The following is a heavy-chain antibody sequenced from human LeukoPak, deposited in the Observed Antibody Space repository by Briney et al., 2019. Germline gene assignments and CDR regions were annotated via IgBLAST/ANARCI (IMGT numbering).Heavy chain of an antibody. J-gene: IGHJ3*02. CDR3: ARLVDYDTSGEPDIFDM. V-gene: IGHV4-59*01. CDR2: INYSGRT. CDR1: GDSIRTYY. Sequence: PSETLSLTCTVSGDSIRTYYGSGIRQPPGKGPEWIGSINYSGRTKYNPSLQSRVTISLDTSKNLFSLQLISVTAADTAGYYCARLVDYDTSGEPDIFDMWGQGTMVTVSS. D-gene: IGHD3-22*01.